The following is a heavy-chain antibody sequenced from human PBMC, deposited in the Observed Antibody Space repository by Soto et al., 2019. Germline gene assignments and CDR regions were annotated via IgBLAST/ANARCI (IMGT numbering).Heavy chain of an antibody. CDR2: TSYDGSKK. CDR1: GFTFRNYG. D-gene: IGHD3-22*01. CDR3: AKGNYYDNSGLHYFEY. Sequence: PGGSLRLSCIASGFTFRNYGMYWVRQAPGKGPEWVAVTSYDGSKKYYTDAVKGRFTISRDNSKNTLYLQMNSLSAEDTAVYYCAKGNYYDNSGLHYFEYWGQGTLVTVSS. V-gene: IGHV3-30*18. J-gene: IGHJ4*02.